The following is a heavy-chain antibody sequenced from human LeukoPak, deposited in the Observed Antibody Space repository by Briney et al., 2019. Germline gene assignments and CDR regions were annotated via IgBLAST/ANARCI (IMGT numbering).Heavy chain of an antibody. Sequence: GGSLRLSCAASGFTFSSYAMSWVRQAPGKGLDWVSSISSSSSSIYYADSMKGRFTISRDNVKNLLFLQMNSLRAEDTAIYYCARDRKGRTYGDPYWFFDLWGRGTLVIASS. CDR3: ARDRKGRTYGDPYWFFDL. CDR1: GFTFSSYA. CDR2: ISSSSSSI. J-gene: IGHJ2*01. V-gene: IGHV3-21*06. D-gene: IGHD4-17*01.